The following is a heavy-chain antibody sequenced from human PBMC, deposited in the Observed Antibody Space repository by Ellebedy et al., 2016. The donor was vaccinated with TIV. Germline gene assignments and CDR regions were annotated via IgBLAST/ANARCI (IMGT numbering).Heavy chain of an antibody. CDR3: ARDVRLYNFDY. D-gene: IGHD1-14*01. CDR1: GYTFTSYG. CDR2: IIAYNGNT. Sequence: AASVKVSCKASGYTFTSYGISWVRQAPGQGLEWMGWIIAYNGNTNYAPKLQGRVTMTTDTSTITAYMELRSLRSDDTAVYYCARDVRLYNFDYWGQGTLVTVSS. V-gene: IGHV1-18*01. J-gene: IGHJ4*02.